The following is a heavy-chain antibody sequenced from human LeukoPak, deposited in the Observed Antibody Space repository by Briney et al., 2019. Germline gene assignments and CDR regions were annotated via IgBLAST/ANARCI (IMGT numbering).Heavy chain of an antibody. Sequence: PGGSLRLSCAASGFTFSSYGMHWVRQAPGKGLEWVAVIWYDGSNKYYADSVKGRFTISRYNSKNTLYLQMNSLRAEDTAVYYCAKDGRDTAMANWGQGTLVTVSS. CDR2: IWYDGSNK. J-gene: IGHJ4*02. V-gene: IGHV3-33*06. D-gene: IGHD5-18*01. CDR3: AKDGRDTAMAN. CDR1: GFTFSSYG.